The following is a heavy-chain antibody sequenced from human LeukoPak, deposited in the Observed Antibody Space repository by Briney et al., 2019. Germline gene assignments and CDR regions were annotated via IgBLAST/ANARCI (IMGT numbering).Heavy chain of an antibody. Sequence: GASVKVSCKASGYTFTGYYMHWVRQAPGQGLEWMGWINPNSGGTNYAQKFQGRVTLTLETSISTAYMELSRLRSDDTAVYYCASTAPGGSYRWGAFDIWGQGIMVTVSS. CDR3: ASTAPGGSYRWGAFDI. V-gene: IGHV1-2*02. D-gene: IGHD1-26*01. J-gene: IGHJ3*02. CDR2: INPNSGGT. CDR1: GYTFTGYY.